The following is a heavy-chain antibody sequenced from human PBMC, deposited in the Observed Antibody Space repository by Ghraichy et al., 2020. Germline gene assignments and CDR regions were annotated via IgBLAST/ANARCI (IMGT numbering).Heavy chain of an antibody. CDR2: MNPNSGNT. CDR3: ARVGIAAAGSTYDY. Sequence: ASVKVSCKASGYTFTSYDINWVRQATGQGLEWMGWMNPNSGNTGYAQKFQGRVTMTRNTSISTAYMELSSLRSEDTAVYYCARVGIAAAGSTYDYWGQGTLVTVSS. D-gene: IGHD6-13*01. V-gene: IGHV1-8*01. J-gene: IGHJ4*02. CDR1: GYTFTSYD.